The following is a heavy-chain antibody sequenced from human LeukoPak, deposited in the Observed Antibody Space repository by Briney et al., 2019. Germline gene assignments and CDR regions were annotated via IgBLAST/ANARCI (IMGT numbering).Heavy chain of an antibody. CDR2: ISYDGSSK. V-gene: IGHV3-30*18. J-gene: IGHJ4*02. D-gene: IGHD4-17*01. CDR3: AKDGGFYGENFDY. CDR1: GFTFSSYG. Sequence: GGSLRLSCAASGFTFSSYGMHWVRQAPGKGLEWVAVISYDGSSKYYADSVKGRFTISRDNSKNTLFLQMNSLRADDTAVFYCAKDGGFYGENFDYWGQGTLVTVSS.